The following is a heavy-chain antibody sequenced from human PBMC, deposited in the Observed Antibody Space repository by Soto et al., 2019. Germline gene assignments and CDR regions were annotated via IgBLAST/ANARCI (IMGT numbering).Heavy chain of an antibody. Sequence: PSETLSPTCAVSGDPISSSKWWTWVRQTPGKGLEWIGKIVQNGITNYNPSLESRATILQENSKNQLSLRLTSVTAVTSAGYYFARLSRDYYHYGMGGWGQGATGNGSS. CDR1: GDPISSSKW. CDR2: IVQNGIT. J-gene: IGHJ6*02. CDR3: ARLSRDYYHYGMGG. V-gene: IGHV4-4*02.